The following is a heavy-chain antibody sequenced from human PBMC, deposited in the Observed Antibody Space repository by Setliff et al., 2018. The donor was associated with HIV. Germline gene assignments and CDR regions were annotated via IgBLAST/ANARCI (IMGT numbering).Heavy chain of an antibody. CDR1: GSFINSDY. Sequence: SETLSLTCTVSGSFINSDYWGWIRQPAGKGLEWIGRVYSSGTMFHSESVYTYHNPSLKSRVTISIDTSKNQFSLSLSSMTAADTAVYYCAKPDGKYPFDHWGLGTLVTVSS. V-gene: IGHV4-4*07. D-gene: IGHD2-2*01. J-gene: IGHJ4*02. CDR2: VYSSGTMFHSESVYT. CDR3: AKPDGKYPFDH.